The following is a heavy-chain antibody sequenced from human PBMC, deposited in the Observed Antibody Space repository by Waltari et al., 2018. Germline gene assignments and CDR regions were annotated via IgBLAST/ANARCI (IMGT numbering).Heavy chain of an antibody. CDR3: ARGGMAARRESFGY. V-gene: IGHV1-8*03. CDR2: MNPNSGNT. D-gene: IGHD6-13*01. Sequence: QVQLVQSAAEVKKPGASVTVSCKAFGSTFTSYDINWVRQATGQGLEWMGWMNPNSGNTGYAQKFQGRVTITRNTSISTAYMELSSLRSEDTAVYYCARGGMAARRESFGYWGQGTLVTVSS. CDR1: GSTFTSYD. J-gene: IGHJ4*02.